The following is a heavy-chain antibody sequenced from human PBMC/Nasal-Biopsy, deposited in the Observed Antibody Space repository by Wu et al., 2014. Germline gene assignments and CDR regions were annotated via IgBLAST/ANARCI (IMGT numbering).Heavy chain of an antibody. Sequence: TLSLTCAVYGGSLSGRLWNWIRQAPGKGLEWIGEVDHSGSANFNPSLKSRVTISVDTSQNQFSLSLRSVTVADTAVYFCATLAPFSGDVGYRNAFDVWGQGTMVTVSS. D-gene: IGHD3-16*02. CDR2: VDHSGSA. V-gene: IGHV4-34*01. CDR3: ATLAPFSGDVGYRNAFDV. J-gene: IGHJ3*01. CDR1: GGSLSGRL.